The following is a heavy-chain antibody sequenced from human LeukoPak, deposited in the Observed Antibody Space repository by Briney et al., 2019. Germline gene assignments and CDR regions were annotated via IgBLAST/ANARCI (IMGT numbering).Heavy chain of an antibody. CDR2: VNSGGSGT. D-gene: IGHD7-27*01. V-gene: IGHV3-74*01. Sequence: GGSLRLSCAASGFNFASHWMHWVRQTPGKGLVWVSRVNSGGSGTSYADSVEGRFTISRDNAKNTLHLQMNSLSAEDTAVYYCAASLGPLTEYWGQGTLVTVSS. CDR1: GFNFASHW. CDR3: AASLGPLTEY. J-gene: IGHJ4*02.